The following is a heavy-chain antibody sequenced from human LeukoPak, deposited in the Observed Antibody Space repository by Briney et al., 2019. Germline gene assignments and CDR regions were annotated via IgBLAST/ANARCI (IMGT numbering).Heavy chain of an antibody. CDR1: GGSISSSSYY. Sequence: SETLSLTCTVSGGSISSSSYYRGWIRQPPGKGLEWIGSIYYSGSTYYNPSLKSRVTISVDTSKNQFSLKLSSVTAADTAVYYCAGDVVVPAAIPIYYYYGMDVWGQGTTVTVSS. J-gene: IGHJ6*02. D-gene: IGHD2-2*02. CDR2: IYYSGST. V-gene: IGHV4-39*01. CDR3: AGDVVVPAAIPIYYYYGMDV.